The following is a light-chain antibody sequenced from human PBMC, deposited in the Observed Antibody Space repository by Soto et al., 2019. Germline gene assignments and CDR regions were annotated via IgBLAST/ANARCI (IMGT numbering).Light chain of an antibody. V-gene: IGLV2-14*01. CDR2: EVS. CDR1: SSDVGGYNF. CDR3: YSYRGYYTRV. Sequence: QSALTPPASVSGSPGQSITISCTGTSSDVGGYNFVSWYQQHPGRAPKLLIYEVSRRPSGVSNRFSGSKSGDTASLTTSGLQVEDEADYYCYSYRGYYTRVFGTGTKVTVL. J-gene: IGLJ1*01.